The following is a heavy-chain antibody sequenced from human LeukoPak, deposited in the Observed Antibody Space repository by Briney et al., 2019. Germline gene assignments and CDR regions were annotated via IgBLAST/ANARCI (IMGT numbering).Heavy chain of an antibody. J-gene: IGHJ4*02. V-gene: IGHV1-46*01. CDR2: INPSGGST. D-gene: IGHD4-11*01. Sequence: ASVKVSCKASGYTFTSYYMHWVRQAPGQGLEWMGIINPSGGSTSYAQKFQGRVTMTEDTSTDTAYMELSSLRSEDTAVYYCATGFSSSNYGYSFDYWGQGTLVTVSS. CDR1: GYTFTSYY. CDR3: ATGFSSSNYGYSFDY.